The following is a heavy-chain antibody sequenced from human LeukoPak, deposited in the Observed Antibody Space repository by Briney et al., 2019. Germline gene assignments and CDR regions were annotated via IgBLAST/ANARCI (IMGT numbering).Heavy chain of an antibody. J-gene: IGHJ4*02. D-gene: IGHD2-2*01. CDR3: ARVEPAIVVVPAAIDY. V-gene: IGHV4-38-2*02. CDR2: IYHSGST. Sequence: SETLSLTCTVSGYSISSGYYCGWIRQPPGKGLEWIGSIYHSGSTYNNPSLKSRVTISVDTSKNQFSLKLSSVTAADTAVYYCARVEPAIVVVPAAIDYWGQGTLVTVSS. CDR1: GYSISSGYY.